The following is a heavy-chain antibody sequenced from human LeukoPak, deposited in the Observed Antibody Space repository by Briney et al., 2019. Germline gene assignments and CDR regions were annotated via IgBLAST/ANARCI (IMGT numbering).Heavy chain of an antibody. CDR2: IKFDGSEP. Sequence: GGSLRLSCTASGLILRNYGMHWVRQAPGKGLEWVAFIKFDGSEPKYADSVKGRFTISRDNSKNTLYLQMNSLRAEDTAVYYCAKGQDVLWFGELLIFDYWGQGTLVTVSS. J-gene: IGHJ4*02. CDR3: AKGQDVLWFGELLIFDY. V-gene: IGHV3-30*02. D-gene: IGHD3-10*01. CDR1: GLILRNYG.